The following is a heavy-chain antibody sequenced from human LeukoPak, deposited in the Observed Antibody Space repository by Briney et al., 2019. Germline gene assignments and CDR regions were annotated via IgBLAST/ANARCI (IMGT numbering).Heavy chain of an antibody. CDR3: ARVNSALVVSSEGSWAGSLGFDH. D-gene: IGHD3-22*01. CDR2: ISGSSRYI. J-gene: IGHJ4*02. Sequence: GGSLRLSCAASGIPFSNYTLTWVRQAPGNGLVWVSSISGSSRYIHYSDSVRGRFSISRDNAKNSVYLQMDSLTADDTAVYYCARVNSALVVSSEGSWAGSLGFDHWGQGILVIVSS. CDR1: GIPFSNYT. V-gene: IGHV3-21*06.